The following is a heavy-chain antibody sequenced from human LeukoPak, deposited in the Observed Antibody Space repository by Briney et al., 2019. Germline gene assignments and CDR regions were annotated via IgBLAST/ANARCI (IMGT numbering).Heavy chain of an antibody. V-gene: IGHV4-30-4*08. J-gene: IGHJ4*02. CDR3: XRXGYXXXXXXRDX. CDR1: GGSISSGDYY. Sequence: DPSETLSLTCTVSGGSISSGDYYWSWIRQPPGKGLEWIGYIYYSGSTYYNPSLKSRVTISVDTSKNQFSLKLSSVTAADTAVYXXXRXGYXXXXXXRDXWGQGTLVTVSS. CDR2: IYYSGST.